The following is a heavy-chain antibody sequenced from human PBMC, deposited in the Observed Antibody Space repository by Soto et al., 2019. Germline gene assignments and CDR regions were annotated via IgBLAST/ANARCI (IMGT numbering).Heavy chain of an antibody. Sequence: PSETLSLTCTVSGGSISSGGYYWSWIRQHPGKGLEWIGYIYYSGSTYYNPSLKSRVTISVDTSKNQFSLKLSSVTAADTAVYYCARVKRGYCSSTSCYGYYYYYYMDVWGKGTTVTVSS. CDR3: ARVKRGYCSSTSCYGYYYYYYMDV. CDR2: IYYSGST. J-gene: IGHJ6*03. V-gene: IGHV4-31*03. D-gene: IGHD2-2*01. CDR1: GGSISSGGYY.